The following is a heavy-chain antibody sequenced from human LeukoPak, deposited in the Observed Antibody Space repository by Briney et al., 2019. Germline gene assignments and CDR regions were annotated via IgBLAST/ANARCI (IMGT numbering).Heavy chain of an antibody. CDR3: AKLSFCTGGSCYSYNWFDP. Sequence: ASVKVSCKASGYTFTAYYIHWMRQAPGQGLEWMGWINPNSGGTNYAQNFQGRVTMTRDTSISTAYMELSRLRSDDTAVYYCAKLSFCTGGSCYSYNWFDPWGQGTLVTVSS. D-gene: IGHD2-15*01. J-gene: IGHJ5*02. CDR1: GYTFTAYY. V-gene: IGHV1-2*02. CDR2: INPNSGGT.